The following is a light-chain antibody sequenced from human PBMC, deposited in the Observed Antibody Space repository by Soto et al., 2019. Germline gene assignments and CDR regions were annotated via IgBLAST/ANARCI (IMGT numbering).Light chain of an antibody. CDR3: CSYAGSGVV. CDR1: SSDVGSYNL. Sequence: QSALTQPASVSGSPGQSITISCTGTSSDVGSYNLVPWYQQHPGKAPKLMIYEVSKRPSGVSNRFSGSKSGNTASLTISGLQAEDEDDYYCCSYAGSGVVFGGGTKLTVL. J-gene: IGLJ2*01. CDR2: EVS. V-gene: IGLV2-23*02.